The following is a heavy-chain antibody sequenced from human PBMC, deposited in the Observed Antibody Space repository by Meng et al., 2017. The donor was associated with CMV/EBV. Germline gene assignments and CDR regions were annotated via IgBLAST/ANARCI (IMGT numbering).Heavy chain of an antibody. Sequence: QVQLVRAGAVVKTPGASVKVSCKASGGTFSSYAISWVRQAPGQGLEWMGGIIPIFGTANYAQKFQGRVTITADESTSTAYMELSSLRSEDTAVYYCARRGSYYGSGSYYNWFDPWGQGTLVTVSS. V-gene: IGHV1-69*12. CDR3: ARRGSYYGSGSYYNWFDP. D-gene: IGHD3-10*01. CDR2: IIPIFGTA. CDR1: GGTFSSYA. J-gene: IGHJ5*02.